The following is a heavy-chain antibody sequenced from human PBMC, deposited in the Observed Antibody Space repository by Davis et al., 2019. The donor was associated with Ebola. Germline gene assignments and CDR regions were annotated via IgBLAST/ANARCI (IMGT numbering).Heavy chain of an antibody. Sequence: PSETLSLTCAVYGGSFSGYYWSWIRQPPGKGLEWIGEINHSGSTNYNPSLKSRVTISVDTSKNQFSLKLSSVTAADTAVYYCARGRGAMAHWGQGTLVTVSS. V-gene: IGHV4-34*01. CDR1: GGSFSGYY. CDR2: INHSGST. D-gene: IGHD3-10*01. J-gene: IGHJ4*02. CDR3: ARGRGAMAH.